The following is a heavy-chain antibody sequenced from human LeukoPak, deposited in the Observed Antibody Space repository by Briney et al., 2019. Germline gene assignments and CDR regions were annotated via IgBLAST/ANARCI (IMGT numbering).Heavy chain of an antibody. D-gene: IGHD1-26*01. CDR3: ASLSGSSLNAFDI. Sequence: GGSLRLSCAASGFTFSTSWMHWVRQIPGKGLVWVSVINTDGRITVYADSVKGRFTISRDNAKNTLYLQMNSLRAEDTAVYYCASLSGSSLNAFDIWGQGTMVTVSS. CDR1: GFTFSTSW. J-gene: IGHJ3*02. V-gene: IGHV3-74*01. CDR2: INTDGRIT.